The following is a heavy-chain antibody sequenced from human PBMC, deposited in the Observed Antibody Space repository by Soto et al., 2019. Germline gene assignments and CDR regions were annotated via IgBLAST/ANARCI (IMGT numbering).Heavy chain of an antibody. CDR3: ARDSDTGYYGMDV. CDR2: INPNSGSK. V-gene: IGHV1-2*02. Sequence: SSVQVSCRASGYTFTGYYIHWVRQPPGQGLEWMGCINPNSGSKNYAQKLQGRVTMTRDKSISTAYMELSRLRSDDTAVYYCARDSDTGYYGMDVWGQGTTVTVSS. CDR1: GYTFTGYY. D-gene: IGHD5-18*01. J-gene: IGHJ6*02.